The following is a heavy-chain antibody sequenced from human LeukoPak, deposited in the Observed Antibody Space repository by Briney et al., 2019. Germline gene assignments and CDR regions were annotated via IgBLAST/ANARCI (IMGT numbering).Heavy chain of an antibody. D-gene: IGHD3-22*01. J-gene: IGHJ3*02. CDR1: GFTFSSYW. V-gene: IGHV3-7*01. CDR3: ARVVTTDYYYSSGRDGGDAFDI. Sequence: GGSLRLSCAASGFTFSSYWMSWVRQAPGKGREWVANIKKDGSEKYYVVSVKGRFTISRDNAKNSLYLQMNSLRAEDTAVYYCARVVTTDYYYSSGRDGGDAFDIWGQGTMVTVSS. CDR2: IKKDGSEK.